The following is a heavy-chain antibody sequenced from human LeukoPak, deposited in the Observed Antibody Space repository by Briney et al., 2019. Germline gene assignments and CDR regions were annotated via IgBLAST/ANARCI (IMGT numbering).Heavy chain of an antibody. CDR1: GFTFSSYD. CDR3: ARERDSSSGEFDY. V-gene: IGHV3-13*01. Sequence: GGSLRLSCAASGFTFSSYDMPWVRQATGKGLEWVSAIGTAGDTYYPGSVKGRFTISRENAKNSLYLQMNSLRAGDTAVYYCARERDSSSGEFDYWGQGTLVTVSS. J-gene: IGHJ4*02. CDR2: IGTAGDT. D-gene: IGHD6-6*01.